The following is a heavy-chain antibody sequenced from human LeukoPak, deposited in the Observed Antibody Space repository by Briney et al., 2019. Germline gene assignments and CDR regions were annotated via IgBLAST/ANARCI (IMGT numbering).Heavy chain of an antibody. CDR2: IYYSGST. CDR1: GGSISSSSYY. J-gene: IGHJ4*02. D-gene: IGHD3-22*01. CDR3: ARDGVDSSGYYYFDY. V-gene: IGHV4-39*07. Sequence: SETLSLTCTVSGGSISSSSYYWGWIRQPPGKGLEWIGSIYYSGSTYYNPSLKSRVTISVDTSKNQFSLKLSSVTAADTAVYYCARDGVDSSGYYYFDYWGQGTLVTVSS.